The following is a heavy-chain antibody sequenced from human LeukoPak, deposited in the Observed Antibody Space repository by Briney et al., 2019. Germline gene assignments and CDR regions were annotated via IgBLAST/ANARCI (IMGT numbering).Heavy chain of an antibody. CDR1: GGSISSYY. V-gene: IGHV4-59*01. CDR2: IYYSGST. D-gene: IGHD3-10*01. CDR3: ARIMVRGKDWFDP. Sequence: SETLSLTCTVSGGSISSYYWSWIRQPPGKGLEWIGYIYYSGSTNYNPSLKSRVTISVDTSKNQFSLKLSSVTAADTAVYYRARIMVRGKDWFDPWGQGTLVTVSS. J-gene: IGHJ5*02.